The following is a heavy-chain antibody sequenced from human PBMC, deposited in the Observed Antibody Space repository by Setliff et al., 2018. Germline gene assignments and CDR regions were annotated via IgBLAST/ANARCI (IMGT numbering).Heavy chain of an antibody. CDR1: GFTFSSYG. CDR3: ARDPGPPMVRGVIRRYYYYYGMDV. CDR2: IRYDGSNK. Sequence: LRLSCAASGFTFSSYGMHWVRQAPGKGLEWVAFIRYDGSNKYYADSVKGRFTISRDNSKDTLYLQMNSLRAEDTAVYYCARDPGPPMVRGVIRRYYYYYGMDVWGQGTTVTVS. V-gene: IGHV3-30*02. J-gene: IGHJ6*02. D-gene: IGHD3-10*01.